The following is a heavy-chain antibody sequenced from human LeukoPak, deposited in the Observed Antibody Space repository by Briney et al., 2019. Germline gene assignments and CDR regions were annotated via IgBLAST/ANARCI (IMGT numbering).Heavy chain of an antibody. CDR1: GGSISSYY. V-gene: IGHV4-59*08. D-gene: IGHD2/OR15-2a*01. Sequence: SETLSLTCAVSGGSISSYYWSWIRQPPGKGLEWIAYISDIGSINYNPSLKSRVTISLDTSKNQFSLKLSSVTAADTAVYYCAGHHPRNTVDFWGQGTLVTVSS. J-gene: IGHJ4*02. CDR2: ISDIGSI. CDR3: AGHHPRNTVDF.